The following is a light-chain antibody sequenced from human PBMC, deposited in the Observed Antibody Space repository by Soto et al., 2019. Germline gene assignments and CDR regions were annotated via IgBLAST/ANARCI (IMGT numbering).Light chain of an antibody. Sequence: QPALTQPPSASGSPGQSVTISCTGTSSDVGGYNYVSWYQQHPGKALKLMIYEVSKRPSGVPDRFSGSKSGNTAALTVSGLQAEDEADYYCSSYAGSNNLGVFGGGTTLTVL. V-gene: IGLV2-8*01. CDR3: SSYAGSNNLGV. CDR1: SSDVGGYNY. CDR2: EVS. J-gene: IGLJ2*01.